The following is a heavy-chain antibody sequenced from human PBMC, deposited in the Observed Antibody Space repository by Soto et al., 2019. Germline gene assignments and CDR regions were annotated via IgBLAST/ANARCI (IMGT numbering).Heavy chain of an antibody. CDR2: IKQDGSQK. CDR1: GFSFSKFW. V-gene: IGHV3-7*03. D-gene: IGHD2-2*02. Sequence: EVQLVESGGGFVQPGGSLRLSCAASGFSFSKFWMSWVRQAPGKGLEWVANIKQDGSQKYYVDSVKGRFTISRDNAKNSLYLQMNSLTADDTAVYYCARVLLYSASGRGWFDPWGQGTLVTVSS. CDR3: ARVLLYSASGRGWFDP. J-gene: IGHJ5*02.